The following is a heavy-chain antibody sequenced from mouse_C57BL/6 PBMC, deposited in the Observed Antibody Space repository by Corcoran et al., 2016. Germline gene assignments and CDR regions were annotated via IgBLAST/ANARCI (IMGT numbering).Heavy chain of an antibody. CDR2: NFPGSGST. D-gene: IGHD1-1*01. CDR3: ARSHYGSSYGVYLDY. CDR1: GYNFTDYY. J-gene: IGHJ2*01. Sequence: QVQLQQAGPELVKPGASVKISCKASGYNFTDYYINWVELGPGQGLEGIGWNFPGSGSTYYNEKFKGKATLTVDKSSSTAYMLPSSLTSEDSAFYCCARSHYGSSYGVYLDYWGQGTTLPVSS. V-gene: IGHV1-75*01.